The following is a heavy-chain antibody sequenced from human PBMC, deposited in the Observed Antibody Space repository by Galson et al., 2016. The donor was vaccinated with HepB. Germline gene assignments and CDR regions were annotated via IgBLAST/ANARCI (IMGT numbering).Heavy chain of an antibody. Sequence: SVKVSCKASGYIFTSYGTSWVRQAPGQGLEWMGWINTNNGNTNYAQNLQGRVTMTTDASTSTAYMDLRSLRSDDTAVYYCARDRGAHIGFDPWGQGTLVTVSS. D-gene: IGHD1-26*01. CDR3: ARDRGAHIGFDP. V-gene: IGHV1-18*04. J-gene: IGHJ5*02. CDR2: INTNNGNT. CDR1: GYIFTSYG.